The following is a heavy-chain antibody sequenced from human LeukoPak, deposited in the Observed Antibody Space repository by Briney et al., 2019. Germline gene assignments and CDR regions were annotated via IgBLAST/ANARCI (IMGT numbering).Heavy chain of an antibody. Sequence: GESLKISCKGSGYSFTSYWIGWVRQMPGKGLEWMGIIYPGDSDTRYSPSFQGQVTISADKSISTAYLQWSSLKASDTAMYYCARGIGRTDFTPYWYFDLWGRSTLVTVSS. V-gene: IGHV5-51*01. CDR1: GYSFTSYW. CDR3: ARGIGRTDFTPYWYFDL. J-gene: IGHJ2*01. CDR2: IYPGDSDT. D-gene: IGHD2-15*01.